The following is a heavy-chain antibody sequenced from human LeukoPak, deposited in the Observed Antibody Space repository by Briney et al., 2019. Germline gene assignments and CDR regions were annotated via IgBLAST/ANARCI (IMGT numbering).Heavy chain of an antibody. V-gene: IGHV4-34*01. D-gene: IGHD3-9*01. J-gene: IGHJ4*02. CDR3: ARGLKYYDILTGYWYYFDY. Sequence: SETLSLTCAVYGGSFSGYYWSWTRQPPGKGLEWIGEINHSGSTNYNPPLESRVTISVDTSKNQFSLKLSSVTAADTAVYYCARGLKYYDILTGYWYYFDYWGQGTLVTVSS. CDR1: GGSFSGYY. CDR2: INHSGST.